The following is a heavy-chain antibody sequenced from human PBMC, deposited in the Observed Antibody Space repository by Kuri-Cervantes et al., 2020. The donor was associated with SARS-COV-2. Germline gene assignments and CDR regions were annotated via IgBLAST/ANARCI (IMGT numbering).Heavy chain of an antibody. Sequence: SETLSLTCAVYGGSFSGYYWSWIRQPPGKGLEWIGEINHSGSTNYNPSLKSRVTISVDTSKNQFSLQLNSVTPEDTAVYYCARAAGGLLGLYYYYMDIWGKGTTVTVSS. CDR3: ARAAGGLLGLYYYYMDI. CDR1: GGSFSGYY. D-gene: IGHD3-10*01. J-gene: IGHJ6*03. V-gene: IGHV4-34*01. CDR2: INHSGST.